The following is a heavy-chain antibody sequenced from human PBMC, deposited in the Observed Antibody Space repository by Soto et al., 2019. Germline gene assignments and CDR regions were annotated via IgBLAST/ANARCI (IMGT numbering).Heavy chain of an antibody. CDR3: ARGYGDSQYYFDY. D-gene: IGHD4-17*01. V-gene: IGHV1-3*01. CDR2: INAGNGNT. CDR1: GYTFTSYA. J-gene: IGHJ4*02. Sequence: QVQLVQSGAEVKKPGASVKVSCKASGYTFTSYAMHWVRQAPGQRLEWMGWINAGNGNTKYSQKFQGRVTITRDTSASTDYMELSSLRSEDTAVYYCARGYGDSQYYFDYWGQGTLVTVSS.